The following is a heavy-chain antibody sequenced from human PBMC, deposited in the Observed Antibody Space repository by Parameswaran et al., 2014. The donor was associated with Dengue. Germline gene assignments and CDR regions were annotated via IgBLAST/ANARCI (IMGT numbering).Heavy chain of an antibody. J-gene: IGHJ4*02. V-gene: IGHV3-15*01. D-gene: IGHD3-22*01. Sequence: WIRQPPGKGLEWVGRIKSKTDGGTTDYAAPVKGRFTISRDDSKNTLYLQMNSLKTEDTAVYYCTTVVHGFGHDSSYWGQGTLVTVSS. CDR2: IKSKTDGGTT. CDR3: TTVVHGFGHDSSY.